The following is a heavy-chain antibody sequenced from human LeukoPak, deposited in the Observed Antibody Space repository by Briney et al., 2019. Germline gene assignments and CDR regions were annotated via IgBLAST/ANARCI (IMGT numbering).Heavy chain of an antibody. CDR3: AKTTTGYSSGRYPAWPIDY. V-gene: IGHV3-23*01. CDR2: IFGSGGSA. J-gene: IGHJ4*02. D-gene: IGHD2-15*01. Sequence: GGSLRLSCAPSGFTFASYAMYWGPEAPGKGLEWVSGIFGSGGSAHYADSVKGRFTISRDNSEYTVYLQMDSPRVEDTAIYYCAKTTTGYSSGRYPAWPIDYWGQGTLVTVSS. CDR1: GFTFASYA.